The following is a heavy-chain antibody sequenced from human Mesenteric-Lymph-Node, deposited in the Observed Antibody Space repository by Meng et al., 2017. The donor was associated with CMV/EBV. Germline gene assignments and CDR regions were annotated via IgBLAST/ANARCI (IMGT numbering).Heavy chain of an antibody. CDR2: ISAYNGNT. CDR1: GSPFSSYG. CDR3: ARDIRYSYGRGFDY. J-gene: IGHJ4*02. Sequence: ASGSPFSSYGIRWVRQAPGQGLEWMGWISAYNGNTDFAQKLQGRVTMTTDTSTSTAYMELRSLRSDDTAVYYCARDIRYSYGRGFDYWGQGTLVTVSS. D-gene: IGHD5-18*01. V-gene: IGHV1-18*04.